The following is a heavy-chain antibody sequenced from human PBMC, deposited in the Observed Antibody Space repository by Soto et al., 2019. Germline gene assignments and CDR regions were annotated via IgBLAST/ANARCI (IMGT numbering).Heavy chain of an antibody. V-gene: IGHV3-30*18. Sequence: QVQLVESGGGAVQPGRSLRLSCAASGFTFSSYGMHWVRQAPGQGLEWVALISYDGSNKYYADSVKGRFSISRDNSKNTLYLQMNSLGNDVTAVYDGVKDLGHGGLGACDIWGQGTMVTGYS. J-gene: IGHJ3*02. CDR2: ISYDGSNK. CDR1: GFTFSSYG. D-gene: IGHD7-27*01. CDR3: VKDLGHGGLGACDI.